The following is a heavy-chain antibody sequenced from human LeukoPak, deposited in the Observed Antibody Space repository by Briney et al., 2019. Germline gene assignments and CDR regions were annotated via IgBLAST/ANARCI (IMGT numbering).Heavy chain of an antibody. CDR3: ARTLTVITGGNWFDP. V-gene: IGHV1-2*02. CDR2: INPNSGGT. Sequence: ASVKVSCKASGYTFTSYGISWVRQAPGQGLEWMGWINPNSGGTNYAQKFQGRVTMTRDTSVSTAYMELSRLRSDDTAVYYCARTLTVITGGNWFDPWGQGTLVAVSS. J-gene: IGHJ5*02. CDR1: GYTFTSYG. D-gene: IGHD4-11*01.